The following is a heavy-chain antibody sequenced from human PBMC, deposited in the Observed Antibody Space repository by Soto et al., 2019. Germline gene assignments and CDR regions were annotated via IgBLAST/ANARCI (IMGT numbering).Heavy chain of an antibody. Sequence: EASVKVSCKASGYTFTSYGISWVRQAPGQGLEWMGWISAYNGNTNYAQKLQGRVTMTTDTSTSTAYMELRSLRSDDTAVYYCASSPRSSSWSSPFDYWGQGTLVTVSS. J-gene: IGHJ4*02. D-gene: IGHD6-13*01. CDR1: GYTFTSYG. V-gene: IGHV1-18*01. CDR2: ISAYNGNT. CDR3: ASSPRSSSWSSPFDY.